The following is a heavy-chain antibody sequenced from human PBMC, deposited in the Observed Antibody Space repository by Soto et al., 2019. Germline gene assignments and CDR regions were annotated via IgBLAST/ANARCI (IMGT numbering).Heavy chain of an antibody. Sequence: GASVKVSCKASGYSFTNNDVSWVRQATGQGLGWMGWMNPGSGDTGYAQKFQGRVTMTRDISIATTYMELSSLRSDDTAIYYCARIETFGSFNWFDPWGQGTLVTVSS. D-gene: IGHD3-16*01. CDR3: ARIETFGSFNWFDP. V-gene: IGHV1-8*01. CDR2: MNPGSGDT. CDR1: GYSFTNND. J-gene: IGHJ5*02.